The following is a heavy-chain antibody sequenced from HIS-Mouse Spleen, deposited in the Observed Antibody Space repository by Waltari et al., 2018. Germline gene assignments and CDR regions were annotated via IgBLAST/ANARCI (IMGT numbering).Heavy chain of an antibody. V-gene: IGHV3-30*18. D-gene: IGHD6-19*01. CDR2: ISYDGSNK. CDR3: AKASSGWLDY. Sequence: QVQLVESGGGVVQPGRSLSSAWAASGVTFRSYGMPWVRQAPGKGLEWVAVISYDGSNKYYADSVKGRFSISRDNSKNTLYLQMNSLRAEDTAVYYCAKASSGWLDYWGQGTLVTVSS. J-gene: IGHJ4*02. CDR1: GVTFRSYG.